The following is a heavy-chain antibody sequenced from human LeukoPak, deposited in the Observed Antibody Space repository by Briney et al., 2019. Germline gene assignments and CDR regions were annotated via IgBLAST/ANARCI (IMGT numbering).Heavy chain of an antibody. CDR1: GYTFTSYG. D-gene: IGHD6-19*01. V-gene: IGHV1-18*01. CDR3: ARDSMAGDYYYYMDV. J-gene: IGHJ6*03. Sequence: ASVKVSCKASGYTFTSYGISWVRQAPGQGLEWMGWISAYNGNTNYAQKLQGRVTMTTDTSTSTAYMELRSLRSDDTAVYYCARDSMAGDYYYYMDVWGKGTTVTISS. CDR2: ISAYNGNT.